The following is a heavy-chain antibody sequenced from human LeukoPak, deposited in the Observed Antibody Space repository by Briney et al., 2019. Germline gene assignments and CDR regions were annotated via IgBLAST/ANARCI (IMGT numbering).Heavy chain of an antibody. J-gene: IGHJ4*02. Sequence: ASVKVSCKASGYTFTGYALHWVRQAPGQGLEWMGWINTGSGNTKYSQRFQDRVTITMDTSASTVYMEMNDLGSEDTAVYYCARDSGPGSALHLWFGNVPYYFDYWGQGSLVTVSS. CDR1: GYTFTGYA. D-gene: IGHD3-10*01. V-gene: IGHV1-3*04. CDR2: INTGSGNT. CDR3: ARDSGPGSALHLWFGNVPYYFDY.